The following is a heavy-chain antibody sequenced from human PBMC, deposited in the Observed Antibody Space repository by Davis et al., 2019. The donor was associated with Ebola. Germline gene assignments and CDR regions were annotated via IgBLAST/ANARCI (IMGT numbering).Heavy chain of an antibody. D-gene: IGHD2-2*01. CDR1: GLTFSSYW. V-gene: IGHV3-7*01. CDR3: ARTTDVVEPADMFYLFAFDI. Sequence: PGGSLRLSCAASGLTFSSYWMSWVRQAPGKGLEWVANIKRDGSEKYYVDSVKGRFTISRDNAKNSLYLQMNSLRAEETAVYYCARTTDVVEPADMFYLFAFDIWGQGTMVTVSS. J-gene: IGHJ3*02. CDR2: IKRDGSEK.